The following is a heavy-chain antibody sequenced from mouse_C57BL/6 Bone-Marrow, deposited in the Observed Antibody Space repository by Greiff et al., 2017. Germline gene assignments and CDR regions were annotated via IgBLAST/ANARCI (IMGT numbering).Heavy chain of an antibody. CDR3: TLVYGPYAMDY. Sequence: EVQLQQSGAELVRPGASVKLSCTASGFNIKDDYMHWVKQRPEQGLEWIGWIDPENGDTEYASKFQGKATITADTSSNTAYLQLSSLTSEDTAVYYCTLVYGPYAMDYGGQGTSVTVSS. CDR2: IDPENGDT. CDR1: GFNIKDDY. V-gene: IGHV14-4*01. J-gene: IGHJ4*01. D-gene: IGHD1-1*01.